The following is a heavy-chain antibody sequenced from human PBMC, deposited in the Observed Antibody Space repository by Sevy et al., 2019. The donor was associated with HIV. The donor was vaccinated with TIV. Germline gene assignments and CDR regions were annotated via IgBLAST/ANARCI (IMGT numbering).Heavy chain of an antibody. CDR3: ARGGAAIS. D-gene: IGHD3-3*01. Sequence: GGSLRLSCAASGFSLNSYWMTWVRQAPGKGLEWVANIKQDGSDKYYVDSVKGRFTISRDNGKNSLYLQMNSLRVEDTAVYYCARGGAAISWGLGTLVTVSS. V-gene: IGHV3-7*04. CDR1: GFSLNSYW. J-gene: IGHJ5*02. CDR2: IKQDGSDK.